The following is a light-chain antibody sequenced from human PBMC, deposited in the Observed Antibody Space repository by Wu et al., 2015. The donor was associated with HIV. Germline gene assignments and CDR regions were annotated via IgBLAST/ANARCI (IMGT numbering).Light chain of an antibody. J-gene: IGKJ2*01. CDR3: QQYGNSLGYT. V-gene: IGKV3-20*01. CDR1: QSVSRN. CDR2: GAS. Sequence: IVMTQSPGTLSVSPGERATLTCRASQSVSRNLVWYQQKPGQAPRPLIYGASSRAAGIPDRFNGSESETDFTLTINRLEPEDSGVYYCQQYGNSLGYTFGQGTKLEI.